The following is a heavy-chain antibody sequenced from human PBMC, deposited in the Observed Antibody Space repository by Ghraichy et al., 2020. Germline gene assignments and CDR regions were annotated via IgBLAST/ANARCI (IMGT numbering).Heavy chain of an antibody. D-gene: IGHD3-3*01. Sequence: SETLSLTCAVSGGSISSSNWWSWVRQPPGKGLEWIGEIYHSGSTNYNPSLKSRVTISVDESKNQFSLKLSSVTAADTAVYYCASRVYYDFWSGRPKVHFDYWGQGTLVTVSS. CDR1: GGSISSSNW. V-gene: IGHV4-4*02. CDR2: IYHSGST. CDR3: ASRVYYDFWSGRPKVHFDY. J-gene: IGHJ4*02.